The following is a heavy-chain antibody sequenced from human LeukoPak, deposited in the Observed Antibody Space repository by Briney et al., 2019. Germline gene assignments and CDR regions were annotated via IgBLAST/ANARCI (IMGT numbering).Heavy chain of an antibody. CDR2: ISYDGSNK. D-gene: IGHD1-26*01. CDR1: GFTFSSYA. J-gene: IGHJ4*02. Sequence: GGTLRLFCAASGFTFSSYAMHWVRQAPGKGLEWVAVISYDGSNKYYADSVKRRFTISRDNYKNTLYLQMNSLRAEDTAVYYCARESFVWELLRGWLDYWGRGTLVTVSS. V-gene: IGHV3-30-3*01. CDR3: ARESFVWELLRGWLDY.